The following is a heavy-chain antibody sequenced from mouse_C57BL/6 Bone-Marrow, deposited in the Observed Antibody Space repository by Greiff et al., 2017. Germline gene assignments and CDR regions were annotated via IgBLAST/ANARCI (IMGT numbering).Heavy chain of an antibody. D-gene: IGHD1-1*01. J-gene: IGHJ1*03. CDR2: IYPGSGNT. V-gene: IGHV1-76*01. Sequence: VQLQQSGAELVRPGASVKLSCKASGYTFTDYYINWVKQRPGQGLEWIARIYPGSGNTYYNEKFKGKATLTAEKSSSTAYMQLSSLTSEDSAVYFCARPPVVARDYWYFDVWGTGTTVTVSS. CDR1: GYTFTDYY. CDR3: ARPPVVARDYWYFDV.